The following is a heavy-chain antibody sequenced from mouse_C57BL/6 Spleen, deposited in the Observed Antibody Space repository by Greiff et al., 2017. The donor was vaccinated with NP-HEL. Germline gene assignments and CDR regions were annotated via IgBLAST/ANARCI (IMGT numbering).Heavy chain of an antibody. CDR1: GFTFSDYG. Sequence: EVMLVESGGGLVKPGGSLKLSCAASGFTFSDYGMHWVRQAPEKGLEWVAYISSGSSTIYYADTVKGRFTISRDNAKNTLFLQMTSLRSEDTAMYYCAWAGAYYSNFYYAMDYWGQGTSVTVSS. D-gene: IGHD2-5*01. CDR2: ISSGSSTI. V-gene: IGHV5-17*01. J-gene: IGHJ4*01. CDR3: AWAGAYYSNFYYAMDY.